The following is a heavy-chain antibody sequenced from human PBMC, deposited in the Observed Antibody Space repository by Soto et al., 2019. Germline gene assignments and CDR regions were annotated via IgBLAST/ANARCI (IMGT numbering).Heavy chain of an antibody. J-gene: IGHJ6*02. CDR2: ISYDGSNK. Sequence: GGSLRLSCAASGFTFSSYGMHWVRQAPGKGLEWVAVISYDGSNKYYADSVKGRFTISRDNSKNTLYLQMNSLRAEDTAVYYCAKDSLPYSGYDYVPYYYYYGMDVWGQGTTVTV. D-gene: IGHD5-12*01. CDR1: GFTFSSYG. CDR3: AKDSLPYSGYDYVPYYYYYGMDV. V-gene: IGHV3-30*18.